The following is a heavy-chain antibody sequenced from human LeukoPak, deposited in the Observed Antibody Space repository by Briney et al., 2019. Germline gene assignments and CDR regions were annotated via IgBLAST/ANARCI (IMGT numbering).Heavy chain of an antibody. D-gene: IGHD4-23*01. V-gene: IGHV3-66*02. Sequence: GGSLRLSCAASGFTVSDNYMSWVRQAPGKGLEWVSVIYSDGRTYYADSVKGRFTISRENSKNTLYLQMNSLRVEDTAVYSCARGMFYGGNPYYVFDIWGQGTMVTVSS. CDR1: GFTVSDNY. CDR3: ARGMFYGGNPYYVFDI. J-gene: IGHJ3*02. CDR2: IYSDGRT.